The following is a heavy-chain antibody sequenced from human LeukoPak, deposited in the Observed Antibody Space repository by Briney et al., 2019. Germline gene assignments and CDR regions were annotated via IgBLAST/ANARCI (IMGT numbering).Heavy chain of an antibody. CDR1: GGSISTYY. CDR3: ARHLPGNDQTTGMDV. V-gene: IGHV4-59*08. J-gene: IGHJ6*02. CDR2: MYYSGST. D-gene: IGHD1-1*01. Sequence: SETLSLTCTVSGGSISTYYWSWIRQPPGKGLEWIGYMYYSGSTNYNPSLKSRVTISVDTSKNQFSLKLSSVTAAHTAVYFCARHLPGNDQTTGMDVWGQGTTVTVSS.